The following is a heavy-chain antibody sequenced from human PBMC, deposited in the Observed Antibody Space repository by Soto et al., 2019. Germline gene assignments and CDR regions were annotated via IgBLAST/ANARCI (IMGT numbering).Heavy chain of an antibody. Sequence: AGGALRRSCAASGFTCSDYYMIWIRQAPGKGLEWVSYISSSGSTIYYADSVKGRFTISRDNAKNSLYLQMNSLRAEDTAVYYCTDLYYYYGMDVWGQGTTVTVSS. J-gene: IGHJ6*02. CDR1: GFTCSDYY. V-gene: IGHV3-11*01. CDR3: TDLYYYYGMDV. CDR2: ISSSGSTI.